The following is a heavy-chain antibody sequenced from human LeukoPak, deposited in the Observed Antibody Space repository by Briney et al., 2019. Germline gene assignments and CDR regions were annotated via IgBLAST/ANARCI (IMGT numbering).Heavy chain of an antibody. CDR1: GGSISRYY. V-gene: IGHV4-59*08. CDR3: ARHDSSGYKY. CDR2: IYSSGST. J-gene: IGHJ4*02. Sequence: PSETVSLTCTVSGGSISRYYWSWIRQPPGKGLEWIGYIYSSGSTNYNPSLKSRVTISVDTSKNQFSLKVTSVTAADTAIYYCARHDSSGYKYWGQGTLVTVA. D-gene: IGHD3-22*01.